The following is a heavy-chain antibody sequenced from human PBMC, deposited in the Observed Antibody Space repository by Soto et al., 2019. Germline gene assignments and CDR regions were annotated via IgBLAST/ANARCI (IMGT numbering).Heavy chain of an antibody. CDR1: GYTFTSYD. J-gene: IGHJ6*02. D-gene: IGHD6-6*01. V-gene: IGHV1-8*01. CDR3: AGIAARTLHYYYYGMDV. Sequence: QVQLVQSGAEVKKPGASVKVSCKASGYTFTSYDINWVRQATGQGLEWMGWMNPNSGNTGYAQKFQGRVTMTRNTSIRTAYMELSSLRSEDTAVYYCAGIAARTLHYYYYGMDVWGQGTTVTVSS. CDR2: MNPNSGNT.